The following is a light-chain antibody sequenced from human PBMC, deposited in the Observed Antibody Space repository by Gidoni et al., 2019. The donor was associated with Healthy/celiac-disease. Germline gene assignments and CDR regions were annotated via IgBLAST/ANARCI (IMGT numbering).Light chain of an antibody. Sequence: DIVMTQSPDSLAVSLGERATINCKSSQSVLYSSNNKNYLAWYQQKPGQPPKLLFYWASTRESGVPDRFSGSGSGTDFTLTISNLQAEDVAVYYCQQYYSTPFTFGPGTKVAIK. J-gene: IGKJ3*01. CDR3: QQYYSTPFT. V-gene: IGKV4-1*01. CDR2: WAS. CDR1: QSVLYSSNNKNY.